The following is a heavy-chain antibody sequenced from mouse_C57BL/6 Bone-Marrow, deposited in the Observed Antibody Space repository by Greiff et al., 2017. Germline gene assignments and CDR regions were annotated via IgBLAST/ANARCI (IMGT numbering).Heavy chain of an antibody. J-gene: IGHJ3*01. D-gene: IGHD4-1*01. Sequence: EVKVEESGPGLVKPSQSLSLSCSVTGYSITSGYYWNWIRQFPGNKLEWMGYISYDGSNNYNPSLKNRISITRDTSKNQFFLKLNSVTTEDTATYDCAREEGTGTFAYWGQGTLVTVSA. CDR3: AREEGTGTFAY. CDR2: ISYDGSN. V-gene: IGHV3-6*01. CDR1: GYSITSGYY.